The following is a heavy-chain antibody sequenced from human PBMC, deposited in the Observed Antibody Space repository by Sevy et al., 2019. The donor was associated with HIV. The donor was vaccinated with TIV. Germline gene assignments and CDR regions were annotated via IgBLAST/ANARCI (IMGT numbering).Heavy chain of an antibody. Sequence: GGSLRLSCAASGFTVSSNYMSWVRQAPGKGLEWVSVIYSGGSTYYADSVKGRFTISRDNSKNTLYLKMNSLRAEDTAVYYCARDRNYYDSSGYYRGLGAFDIWGQGTMVTVSS. CDR3: ARDRNYYDSSGYYRGLGAFDI. CDR2: IYSGGST. V-gene: IGHV3-53*01. CDR1: GFTVSSNY. J-gene: IGHJ3*02. D-gene: IGHD3-22*01.